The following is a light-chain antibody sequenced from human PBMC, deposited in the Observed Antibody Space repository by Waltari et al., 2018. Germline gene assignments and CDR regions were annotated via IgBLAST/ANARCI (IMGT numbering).Light chain of an antibody. CDR2: EVT. CDR1: TTDVGGANF. J-gene: IGLJ1*01. CDR3: HSYTGSRTYV. Sequence: QSALTQPASVSGSPGQSITIFCTGTTTDVGGANFFSWYQHHPGKAPKLIIYEVTKRPSGVSTRFSGSKSGNTASLTISGLQAEDEADYYCHSYTGSRTYVFGTGTKVTVL. V-gene: IGLV2-14*01.